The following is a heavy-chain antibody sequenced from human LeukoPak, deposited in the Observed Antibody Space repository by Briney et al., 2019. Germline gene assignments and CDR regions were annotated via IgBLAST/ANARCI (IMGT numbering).Heavy chain of an antibody. CDR3: ARGHDYGDYALDY. Sequence: SETLSLTCTVSGGSISSYYWSWIRQPPGKGLEWIGYIYYSGSTNYNPSLKSRVTISVDTSKNQFSLKLSSVTAADTAVYYCARGHDYGDYALDYWGQGTLVTVSS. CDR2: IYYSGST. CDR1: GGSISSYY. J-gene: IGHJ4*02. D-gene: IGHD4-17*01. V-gene: IGHV4-59*01.